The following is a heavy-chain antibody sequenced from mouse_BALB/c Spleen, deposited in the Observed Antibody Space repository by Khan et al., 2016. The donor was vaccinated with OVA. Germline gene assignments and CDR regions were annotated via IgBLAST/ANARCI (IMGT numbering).Heavy chain of an antibody. CDR3: ARNFIGTTDYAMDY. CDR2: IWSGGST. Sequence: VQLQESGPGLVQPSQSLSIPCTASGLSLTGYGVHWVRQSPGKGLEWLGVIWSGGSTVYNAAFISRLSISKDNSKSQVFFKMNSMQANDTAIYYCARNFIGTTDYAMDYWGQGTTVTVSS. CDR1: GLSLTGYG. D-gene: IGHD2-14*01. V-gene: IGHV2-2*02. J-gene: IGHJ4*01.